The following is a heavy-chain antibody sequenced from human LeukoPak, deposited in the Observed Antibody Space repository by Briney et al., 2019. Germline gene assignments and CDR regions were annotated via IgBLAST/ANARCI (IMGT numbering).Heavy chain of an antibody. D-gene: IGHD3-10*01. CDR3: ARGVVVMVRGVIRIEEVDY. J-gene: IGHJ4*02. CDR2: ISSSSSYM. V-gene: IGHV3-21*01. CDR1: GFTFSSYS. Sequence: GGSLRLSCAASGFTFSSYSMNWVRQAPGKGLEWVSSISSSSSYMYYADSVKGRFTISRDNAKNSLYLKTNSLRAEDTAVYYCARGVVVMVRGVIRIEEVDYWGQGTLVTVSS.